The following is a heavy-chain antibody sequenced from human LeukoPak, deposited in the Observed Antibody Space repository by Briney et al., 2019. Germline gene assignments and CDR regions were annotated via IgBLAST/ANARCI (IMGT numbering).Heavy chain of an antibody. J-gene: IGHJ4*02. CDR3: AKRASGSGTSLYYFDY. D-gene: IGHD3-10*01. Sequence: GGSLRLSCAASGFTFSSYAMSWVRQAPGKGLEWVSVISNSAGSTFYAGSVKGRFTISRDNSKNTLYLQMNSLRAEDTAVYYCAKRASGSGTSLYYFDYWGQGTLVTVSS. CDR2: ISNSAGST. V-gene: IGHV3-23*01. CDR1: GFTFSSYA.